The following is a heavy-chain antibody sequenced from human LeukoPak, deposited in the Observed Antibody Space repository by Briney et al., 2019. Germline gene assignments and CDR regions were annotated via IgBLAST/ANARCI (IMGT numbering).Heavy chain of an antibody. CDR2: ISCKGCST. D-gene: IGHD5-24*01. Sequence: GGSLRLSCAASGFTFSSYSMSWVRQAPGKGLVGGSAISCKGCSTYYADSVKGRFTISRDDSKNTLHVQMNSVIAEDTAVYYCANARRRDGYNYIGYWGQGPLVTVSS. CDR3: ANARRRDGYNYIGY. V-gene: IGHV3-23*01. CDR1: GFTFSSYS. J-gene: IGHJ4*02.